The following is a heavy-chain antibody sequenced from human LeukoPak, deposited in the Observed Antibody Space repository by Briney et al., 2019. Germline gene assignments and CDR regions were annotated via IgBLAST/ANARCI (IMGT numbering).Heavy chain of an antibody. J-gene: IGHJ3*02. D-gene: IGHD2-15*01. Sequence: SETLSLTCTVSGGSISSSSYYWGWIRQPPGKGLEWIGSIYYSGSTYYNPSLKSRVTVSVDTSKNQFSLKLSSVTAEDTAVYYCARLDIVVVVAATGAFGIWGQGTMVTVSS. CDR2: IYYSGST. V-gene: IGHV4-39*01. CDR1: GGSISSSSYY. CDR3: ARLDIVVVVAATGAFGI.